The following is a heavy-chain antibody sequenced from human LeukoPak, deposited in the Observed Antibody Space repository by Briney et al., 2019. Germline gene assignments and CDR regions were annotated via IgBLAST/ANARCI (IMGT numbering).Heavy chain of an antibody. J-gene: IGHJ3*01. CDR3: ARGRSITLLRGVAMSDGFDV. D-gene: IGHD3-10*01. CDR2: IDTSGSYI. Sequence: GGSLRLSCTASGFTFSNYGLNWVRQAPGKGLEWVSFIDTSGSYIYYGDSVKGRVTISRDNAKNSLYLQMNGLRADDTAVYYCARGRSITLLRGVAMSDGFDVWGQGAMVTVSS. CDR1: GFTFSNYG. V-gene: IGHV3-21*01.